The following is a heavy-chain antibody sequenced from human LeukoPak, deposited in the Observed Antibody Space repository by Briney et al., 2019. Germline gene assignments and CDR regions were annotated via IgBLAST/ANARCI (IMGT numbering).Heavy chain of an antibody. V-gene: IGHV3-53*01. Sequence: PGGSLRLSCAASGLSISDNYMSWVRQAPGKGLEWVSIIPSGGNIYYADSVKGRFTISRDNSKNTLYLQMNSLRAEDTAVYYCARDRGSAMDVWGQGTTVTVSS. J-gene: IGHJ6*02. CDR2: IPSGGNI. CDR3: ARDRGSAMDV. CDR1: GLSISDNY.